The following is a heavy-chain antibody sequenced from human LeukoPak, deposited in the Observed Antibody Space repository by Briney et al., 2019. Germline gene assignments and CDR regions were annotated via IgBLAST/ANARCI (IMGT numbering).Heavy chain of an antibody. CDR3: ARGGSGILTGYLIDY. J-gene: IGHJ4*02. CDR2: ISSSSSYI. D-gene: IGHD3-9*01. V-gene: IGHV3-21*01. CDR1: GFTFSSYS. Sequence: GGSLRLSCAASGFTFSSYSMNWVRQAPGKGLEWVSSISSSSSYIYYADSVKGRFTNSRDNAKNSLYLQMNSLRAEDTAVYYCARGGSGILTGYLIDYWGQGTLVTVSS.